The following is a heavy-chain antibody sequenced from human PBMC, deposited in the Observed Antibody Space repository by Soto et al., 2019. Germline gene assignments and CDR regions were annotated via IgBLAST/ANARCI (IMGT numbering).Heavy chain of an antibody. CDR1: GFTFSNYA. CDR2: IGDNGGDT. D-gene: IGHD3-3*01. CDR3: AKEQDFGVVGGSFEY. V-gene: IGHV3-23*01. J-gene: IGHJ4*01. Sequence: DVQLLESGGGLVQPAGSLRLSCAASGFTFSNYAMSWVRQAPGKGLEWVSAIGDNGGDTFYADSVKGRFTISRDNSKNTLFLKMSTLRAEDTATYYCAKEQDFGVVGGSFEYWGHGTLVTVSS.